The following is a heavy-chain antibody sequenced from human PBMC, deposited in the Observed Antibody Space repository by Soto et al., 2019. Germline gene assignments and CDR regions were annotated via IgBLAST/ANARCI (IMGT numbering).Heavy chain of an antibody. CDR3: AREGANLFDP. CDR1: GDSVSSNNAG. D-gene: IGHD2-8*01. Sequence: SQTLSLTCDISGDSVSSNNAGWNWIRQSPSRGLEWLGRTYYRSKWYNTYAVSVKSRITINADTSKNQFSLHLTSVTPEDTAVYYCAREGANLFDPWGQGTLVTVSS. V-gene: IGHV6-1*01. J-gene: IGHJ5*02. CDR2: TYYRSKWYN.